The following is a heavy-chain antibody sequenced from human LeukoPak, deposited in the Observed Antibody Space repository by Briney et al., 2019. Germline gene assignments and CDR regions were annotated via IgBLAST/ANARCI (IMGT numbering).Heavy chain of an antibody. CDR3: ARAQYYYDPYGMDV. CDR2: ISGSGGST. CDR1: GFTFSSYA. J-gene: IGHJ6*02. V-gene: IGHV3-23*01. Sequence: PGGSLRLSCAASGFTFSSYAMSWVRQAPGKGLEWVSAISGSGGSTYYPGSVKGRFTISRENAKNSLYLQMNSLRAEDTAVYYCARAQYYYDPYGMDVWGQGTTVTVSS. D-gene: IGHD3-22*01.